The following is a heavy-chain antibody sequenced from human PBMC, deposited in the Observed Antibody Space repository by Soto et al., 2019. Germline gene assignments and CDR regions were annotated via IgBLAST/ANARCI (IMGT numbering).Heavy chain of an antibody. V-gene: IGHV1-69*13. Sequence: SVKVSCKASGGTFSSYAISWVRQAPGQGLEWMGGIIPIFGTANYAQKFQGRVTITADESTSTAYLELSSLRSEDTAVYYCASKNRSSWYFSMDVWGQGTMVTVSS. J-gene: IGHJ6*02. D-gene: IGHD6-13*01. CDR1: GGTFSSYA. CDR3: ASKNRSSWYFSMDV. CDR2: IIPIFGTA.